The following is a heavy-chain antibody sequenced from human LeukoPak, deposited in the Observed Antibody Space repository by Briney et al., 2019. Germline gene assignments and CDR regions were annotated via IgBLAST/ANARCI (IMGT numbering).Heavy chain of an antibody. V-gene: IGHV3-7*01. CDR3: ARVGGRYSPLGY. CDR1: GFTFSSYW. CDR2: IKQDGSEK. J-gene: IGHJ4*02. Sequence: GGSLRLSCAASGFTFSSYWMSWVRQAPRKGLEWVANIKQDGSEKYYVDSVKGRFTISRDNAKNSLYLQMISLRAEDTAVYYCARVGGRYSPLGYWGQGTLVTVSS. D-gene: IGHD3-16*02.